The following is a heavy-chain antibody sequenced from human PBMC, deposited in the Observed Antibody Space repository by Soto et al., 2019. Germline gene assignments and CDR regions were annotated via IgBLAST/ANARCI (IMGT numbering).Heavy chain of an antibody. CDR3: AREGRGKKAGYNGLVSLGY. CDR2: IIPIFNST. V-gene: IGHV1-69*06. D-gene: IGHD2-2*02. J-gene: IGHJ4*02. CDR1: GSRFSNYV. Sequence: SVKVSCKVSGSRFSNYVISWLRQSPGHGLEWLGRIIPIFNSTKYAQSFQGRVTITADKSTSTASLELSSLRSDDTAVYYCAREGRGKKAGYNGLVSLGYWGQGTLVTVSS.